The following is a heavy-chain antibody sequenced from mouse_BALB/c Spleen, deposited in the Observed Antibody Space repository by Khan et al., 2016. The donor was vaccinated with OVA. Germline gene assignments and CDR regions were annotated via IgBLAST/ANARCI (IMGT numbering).Heavy chain of an antibody. V-gene: IGHV5-6-5*01. CDR2: ISSGDTT. Sequence: EVQGVESGGGLVKPGGSLKLSCAASGFTFSNYGVSWVRQTPEKRLEWVASISSGDTTYYPDSVKGRFTISRDNARNILYLPMSSLRSEDTAMYYCARDYWFAYWGQGTLVTVSA. CDR1: GFTFSNYG. J-gene: IGHJ3*01. CDR3: ARDYWFAY.